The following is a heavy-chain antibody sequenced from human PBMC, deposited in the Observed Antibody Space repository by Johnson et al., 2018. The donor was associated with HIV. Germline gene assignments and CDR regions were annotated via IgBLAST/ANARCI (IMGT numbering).Heavy chain of an antibody. D-gene: IGHD3/OR15-3a*01. CDR2: ISYDGRNK. V-gene: IGHV3-30*03. CDR3: ARDRIRISGLVTTLSPDAFDM. CDR1: GFTFSSYG. Sequence: QMQLVESGGGVVQPGRSLRLSCAASGFTFSSYGMHWVRQAPGKGLEWVAVISYDGRNKYYADSVKGRFTISRDNSKNTLYLQMNSLRAEDTAVYYCARDRIRISGLVTTLSPDAFDMWGQGTMVSVSS. J-gene: IGHJ3*02.